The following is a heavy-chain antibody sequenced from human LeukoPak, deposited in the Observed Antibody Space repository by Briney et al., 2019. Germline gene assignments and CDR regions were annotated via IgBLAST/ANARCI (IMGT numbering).Heavy chain of an antibody. D-gene: IGHD6-19*01. V-gene: IGHV1-2*02. CDR1: GYTFTGYY. J-gene: IGHJ5*02. CDR2: INPNSGGT. Sequence: GASVKVSCKASGYTFTGYYMHWVRQAPGQGLEWMRWINPNSGGTNYAQKFQGRVTMTRDTSISTAYMELSRLRSDDTAVYYCARLSHHSSGWYGGWFDPWGQGTLVTVSS. CDR3: ARLSHHSSGWYGGWFDP.